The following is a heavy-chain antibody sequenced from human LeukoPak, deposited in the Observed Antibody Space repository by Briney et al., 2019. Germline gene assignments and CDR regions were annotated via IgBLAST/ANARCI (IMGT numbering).Heavy chain of an antibody. V-gene: IGHV4-39*01. D-gene: IGHD5-24*01. CDR2: IYYSGST. J-gene: IGHJ4*02. CDR1: GGSISSSSYY. CDR3: ARAGRWLQFSYFDY. Sequence: SETLSLTCTVSGGSISSSSYYWGWIRQPPGKGLEWIGSIYYSGSTYYNPSLKSRVTISVDTSKNQFSLKLSSVTAADTAVYYCARAGRWLQFSYFDYWGQGTLVTVFS.